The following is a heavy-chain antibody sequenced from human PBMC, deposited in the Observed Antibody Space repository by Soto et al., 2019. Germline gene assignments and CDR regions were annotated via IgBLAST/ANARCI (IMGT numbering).Heavy chain of an antibody. V-gene: IGHV4-4*07. D-gene: IGHD1-26*01. CDR3: ARTELPDVVGAFDL. CDR2: THSSGTT. Sequence: PSETLSLTCTGSGGSISSHYWSWIRQPAGKGLEYIGRTHSSGTTNYKPSLRGRVSISVDTSKNQFSLRLNSLTATHTAVYYCARTELPDVVGAFDLWGQGTMVTVSS. J-gene: IGHJ3*01. CDR1: GGSISSHY.